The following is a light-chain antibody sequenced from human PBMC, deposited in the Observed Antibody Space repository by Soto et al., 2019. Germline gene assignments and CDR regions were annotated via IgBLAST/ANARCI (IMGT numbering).Light chain of an antibody. J-gene: IGKJ2*01. Sequence: DIQMAQSPSTLSASVGDRVTITCRASQSISSWLAWYQQKPGKATKLLIYDASSLESGVPSRFSGSGSGTEFTLTISSLQPDEFATYYCQQYNSYSYTFGQGTKLEIK. V-gene: IGKV1-5*01. CDR2: DAS. CDR3: QQYNSYSYT. CDR1: QSISSW.